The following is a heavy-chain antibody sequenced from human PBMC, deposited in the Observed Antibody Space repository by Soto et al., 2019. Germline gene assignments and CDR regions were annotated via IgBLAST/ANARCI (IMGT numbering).Heavy chain of an antibody. CDR1: GFTFSSYA. Sequence: EVQLLESGGGLVQPGGSLRLSCAASGFTFSSYAMSWVRQAPGKGLEWVSAISGSGGSTYYADSVKGRFTISRDNSKNTLYLQMNSLRAEDTAVYYCAKSGYCSGGSCYWGSGFDYWGQGTLVTVSS. CDR2: ISGSGGST. V-gene: IGHV3-23*01. CDR3: AKSGYCSGGSCYWGSGFDY. J-gene: IGHJ4*02. D-gene: IGHD2-15*01.